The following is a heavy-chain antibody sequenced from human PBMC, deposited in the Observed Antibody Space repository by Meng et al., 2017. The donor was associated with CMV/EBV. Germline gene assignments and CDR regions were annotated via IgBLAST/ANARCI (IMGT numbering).Heavy chain of an antibody. Sequence: GESLKISCAASGFTFSSYSMNWVRQAPGKGLEWVSYISSSSSTIYYADSVKGRFTISRDNAENSLYLQMNSLRAEDTAVYYCARDLDAGVVVVPAAIFPYYYYGMDVWGQGTTVTVSS. CDR2: ISSSSSTI. D-gene: IGHD2-2*01. CDR3: ARDLDAGVVVVPAAIFPYYYYGMDV. J-gene: IGHJ6*02. CDR1: GFTFSSYS. V-gene: IGHV3-48*04.